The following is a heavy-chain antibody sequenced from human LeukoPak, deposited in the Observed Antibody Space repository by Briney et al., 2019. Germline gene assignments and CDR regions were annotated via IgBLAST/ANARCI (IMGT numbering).Heavy chain of an antibody. Sequence: GGSLRPSCVGSGFTFSSFAMHWVRQAPGKGLEYVSGIRGNGDSTYYANSVKGRFSVSRDNSKNTLYLQMGSLRTEDMAVYYCARGGASDVSYYFDYWGQGTLVIVSS. CDR3: ARGGASDVSYYFDY. CDR2: IRGNGDST. J-gene: IGHJ4*02. V-gene: IGHV3-64*01. CDR1: GFTFSSFA. D-gene: IGHD1-26*01.